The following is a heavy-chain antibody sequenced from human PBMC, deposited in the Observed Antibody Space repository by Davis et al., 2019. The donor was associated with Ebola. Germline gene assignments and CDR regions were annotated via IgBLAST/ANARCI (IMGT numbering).Heavy chain of an antibody. CDR1: GYSFTSYW. CDR2: IYPGDSDT. J-gene: IGHJ4*02. V-gene: IGHV5-51*01. D-gene: IGHD3-10*01. CDR3: VRSGERYSGSGSYYTVAH. Sequence: GESLKISCKGSGYSFTSYWIGWVRQMPGKGLEWMGIIYPGDSDTRYSPSFQGQVTISADKSISTAYLQWSSLTASDTAMYYCVRSGERYSGSGSYYTVAHWGQGTLVTVSS.